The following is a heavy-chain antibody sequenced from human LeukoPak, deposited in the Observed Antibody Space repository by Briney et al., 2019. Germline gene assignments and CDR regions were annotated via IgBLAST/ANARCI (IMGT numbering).Heavy chain of an antibody. CDR3: AICPPPDWYYFDY. Sequence: SCKAXXGTXXSYAISWVRQAPGQGLEWMGGIIPIFGTANYAQKFQGRVTITTDESTSTAYMELSSLRSEDTAVYYCAICPPPDWYYFDYWGQGTLVTVSS. CDR1: XGTXXSYA. J-gene: IGHJ4*02. V-gene: IGHV1-69*05. D-gene: IGHD3-9*01. CDR2: IIPIFGTA.